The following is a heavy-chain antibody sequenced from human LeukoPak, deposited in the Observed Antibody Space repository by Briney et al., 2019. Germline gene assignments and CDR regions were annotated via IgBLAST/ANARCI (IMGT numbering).Heavy chain of an antibody. V-gene: IGHV4-39*01. Sequence: SETLSLTCTVSGGSIISGYYYWGWIRQPPGKGLEWIGSIYYSGSTYYNPSLKSRVTIYEDTSKNQFSLKLSSVTAADTVVYYCARHGHSGSSWLNWFDPWGQGTLVTVSS. CDR2: IYYSGST. J-gene: IGHJ5*02. CDR3: ARHGHSGSSWLNWFDP. D-gene: IGHD6-13*01. CDR1: GGSIISGYYY.